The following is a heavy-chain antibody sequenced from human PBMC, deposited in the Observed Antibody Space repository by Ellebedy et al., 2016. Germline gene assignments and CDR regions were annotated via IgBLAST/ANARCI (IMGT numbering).Heavy chain of an antibody. D-gene: IGHD1-26*01. J-gene: IGHJ4*02. CDR3: AREFAGVIVGALFDY. Sequence: GESLKISXAASGFTFSSYGMHWVRQAPGKGLEWVAVISTDGSAEYYADSVKGRFTVSRDNSKNTLHLQMNSLRVEDTAVYYCAREFAGVIVGALFDYWGQGTLVTVSS. V-gene: IGHV3-30*19. CDR2: ISTDGSAE. CDR1: GFTFSSYG.